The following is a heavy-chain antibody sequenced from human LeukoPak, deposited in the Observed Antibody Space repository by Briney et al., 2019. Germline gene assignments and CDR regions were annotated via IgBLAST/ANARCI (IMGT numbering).Heavy chain of an antibody. V-gene: IGHV4-59*01. D-gene: IGHD6-25*01. CDR1: GGSISDYS. J-gene: IGHJ4*02. CDR2: IYYSGSA. Sequence: SETLSLTCTVSGGSISDYSWSWIRQPPGEGLEWIGYIYYSGSANHNPSLKSRVTISRDTSKNQFSLKLTSVTTADTAVYYCARAGGVKTAALDLDYWGQGTLVTVSS. CDR3: ARAGGVKTAALDLDY.